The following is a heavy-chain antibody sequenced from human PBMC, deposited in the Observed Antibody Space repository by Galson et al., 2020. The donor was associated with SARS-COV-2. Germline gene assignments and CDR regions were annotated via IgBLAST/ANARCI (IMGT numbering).Heavy chain of an antibody. CDR3: AKERGYYSGIDAFDI. V-gene: IGHV3-23*01. Sequence: GGFLRLSCAASDFTFFTYAMSWVRKAPGMALEWVPAFGPGVGTTHHSDSVKCRFTIFRDNSKNTLYLQMNSLRAESTAVYYCAKERGYYSGIDAFDIWGQGTMVTVSS. D-gene: IGHD3-22*01. J-gene: IGHJ3*02. CDR1: DFTFFTYA. CDR2: FGPGVGTT.